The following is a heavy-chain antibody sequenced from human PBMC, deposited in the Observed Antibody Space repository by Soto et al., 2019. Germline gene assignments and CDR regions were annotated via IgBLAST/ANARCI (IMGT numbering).Heavy chain of an antibody. J-gene: IGHJ4*02. Sequence: QVQLQESGPGLVKPSETLSLTCTVSGGSISSYYWSWIRQPPGKGLDYIGYIHYSGSTNYTPSLKSRVTISLDTSKNQFSLKLSSGTAADTAVYYSARHGLGLDYWGQGTLVTVSS. CDR2: IHYSGST. CDR1: GGSISSYY. CDR3: ARHGLGLDY. V-gene: IGHV4-59*08. D-gene: IGHD1-26*01.